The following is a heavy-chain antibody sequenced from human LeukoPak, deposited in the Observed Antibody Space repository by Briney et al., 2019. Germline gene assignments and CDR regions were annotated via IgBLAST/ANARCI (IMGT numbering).Heavy chain of an antibody. CDR1: GGSITSYY. J-gene: IGHJ4*02. CDR2: IYYTGST. Sequence: SETLSLTCNVYGGSITSYYWNWIRQPPGKGLEWSGYIYYTGSTNSNPSLSSRVTMSLDTSKHQFSLKLSSVTATDTARYYCAGSYFYDGNRYFDYWGQGALVTVSS. V-gene: IGHV4-59*08. D-gene: IGHD3-22*01. CDR3: AGSYFYDGNRYFDY.